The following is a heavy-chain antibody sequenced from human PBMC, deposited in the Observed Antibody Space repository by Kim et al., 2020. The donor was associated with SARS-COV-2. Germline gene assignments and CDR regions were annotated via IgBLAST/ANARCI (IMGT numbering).Heavy chain of an antibody. CDR2: ISSNGGST. J-gene: IGHJ6*02. Sequence: GGSLRLSCSASGFTFSSYAMHWVRQAPGKGLEYVSAISSNGGSTYYADSVKGRFTISRDNSKNTLYLQMSSLRAEDTAVYYCVKGSEAAAGSEDGMDVWGQGTTVTVSS. D-gene: IGHD6-13*01. CDR1: GFTFSSYA. V-gene: IGHV3-64D*09. CDR3: VKGSEAAAGSEDGMDV.